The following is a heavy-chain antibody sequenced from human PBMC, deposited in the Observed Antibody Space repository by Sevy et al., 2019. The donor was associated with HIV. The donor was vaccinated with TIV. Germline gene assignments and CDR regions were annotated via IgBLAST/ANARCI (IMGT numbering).Heavy chain of an antibody. CDR3: AKGATAGTVYFDY. Sequence: GGSLRLSCAASGFTFSSYGMHWVRQAPGKGLEWVAVISYDGSNKYYAYSVKGRFSISRDNSKNTLYVQMNNLRVEDTAVYYCAKGATAGTVYFDYWGQGMLVTVSS. CDR2: ISYDGSNK. V-gene: IGHV3-30*18. J-gene: IGHJ4*02. CDR1: GFTFSSYG. D-gene: IGHD6-13*01.